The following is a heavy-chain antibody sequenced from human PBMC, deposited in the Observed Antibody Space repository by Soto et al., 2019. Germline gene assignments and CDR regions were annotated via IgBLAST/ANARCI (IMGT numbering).Heavy chain of an antibody. CDR1: GYTFTSHA. J-gene: IGHJ4*02. Sequence: EASVKVSCKASGYTFTSHAMHWVRQAPGQRLEWMGWINAGNGNTKYSQKFQGRVTITRDTSASTAYMELSSLRSEDTAVYYCANALGLYYFDYWGQGTLVTVSS. V-gene: IGHV1-3*01. CDR2: INAGNGNT. CDR3: ANALGLYYFDY. D-gene: IGHD3-16*01.